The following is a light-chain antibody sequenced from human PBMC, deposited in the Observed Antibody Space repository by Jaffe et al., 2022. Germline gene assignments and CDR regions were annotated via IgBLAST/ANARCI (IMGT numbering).Light chain of an antibody. CDR2: RVS. CDR1: QSLVHGDGDTY. J-gene: IGKJ1*01. Sequence: DVVMTQSPLSLPVTLGQPASISCRSSQSLVHGDGDTYLTWFHQRPGQSPRRLIYRVSNRDSGVPDRFSGSGSGTDFTLKISRVEAEDVGVYYCMQGTHWPTFGQGTKVEIK. CDR3: MQGTHWPT. V-gene: IGKV2-30*02.